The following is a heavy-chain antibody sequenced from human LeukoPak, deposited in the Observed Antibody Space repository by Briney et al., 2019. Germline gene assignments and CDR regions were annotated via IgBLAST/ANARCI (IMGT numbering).Heavy chain of an antibody. J-gene: IGHJ4*02. Sequence: GGSLRLSCAASGFTFSSYWMSWVRQAPGKGLEWVANIKQDGSEKYYVDSVKGRFTISRDNAKNSLYLQMNSLRAEDTAVYYCARDSKLWFGESQFDYWGQGTLVTVSS. CDR2: IKQDGSEK. D-gene: IGHD3-10*01. V-gene: IGHV3-7*01. CDR3: ARDSKLWFGESQFDY. CDR1: GFTFSSYW.